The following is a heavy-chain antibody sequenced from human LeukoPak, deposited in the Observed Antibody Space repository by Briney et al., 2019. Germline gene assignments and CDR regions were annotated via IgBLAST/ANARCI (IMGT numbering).Heavy chain of an antibody. J-gene: IGHJ4*02. V-gene: IGHV3-30*14. CDR2: IAYDGSNK. CDR3: ARGGGYPRWGAYYFDY. Sequence: GGSLRLSCTASGFTFRSYAMHWVRQAPGKGLEWVAVIAYDGSNKYYADSVRGRFTISRDNSKNTLYLQMNSLRAEDTAVYYCARGGGYPRWGAYYFDYWGQGTLVTVSS. CDR1: GFTFRSYA. D-gene: IGHD5-12*01.